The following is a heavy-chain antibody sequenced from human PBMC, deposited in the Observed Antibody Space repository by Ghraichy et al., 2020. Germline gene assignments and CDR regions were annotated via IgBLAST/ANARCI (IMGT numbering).Heavy chain of an antibody. CDR3: ASPAPTDYDSSGYYYY. CDR1: GGSISSSSYY. Sequence: SETLSLTCTVSGGSISSSSYYWGWIRQPPGKGLEWIGSIYYSGSTYYNPSLKSRVTISVDTSKNQFSLKLSSVTAADTAVYYCASPAPTDYDSSGYYYYWGQGTLVTVSS. CDR2: IYYSGST. V-gene: IGHV4-39*01. J-gene: IGHJ4*02. D-gene: IGHD3-22*01.